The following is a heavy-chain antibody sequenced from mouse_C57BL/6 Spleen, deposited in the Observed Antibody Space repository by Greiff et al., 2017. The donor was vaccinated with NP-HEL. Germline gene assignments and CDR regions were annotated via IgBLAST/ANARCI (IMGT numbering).Heavy chain of an antibody. J-gene: IGHJ2*01. CDR2: IYPSDSET. V-gene: IGHV1-61*01. Sequence: QVQLQQPGAELVRPGSSVKLSCKASGYTFTSYWMDWVKQRPGQGLEWIGNIYPSDSETHYNQKFKDKATLTVDKSSSTAYMQLSSLTSEDSAVYYCARYDDYDGYWGQGTTLTVSS. CDR1: GYTFTSYW. D-gene: IGHD2-4*01. CDR3: ARYDDYDGY.